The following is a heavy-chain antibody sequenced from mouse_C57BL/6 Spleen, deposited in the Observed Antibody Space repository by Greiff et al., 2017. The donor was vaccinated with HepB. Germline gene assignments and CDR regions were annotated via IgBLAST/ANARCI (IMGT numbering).Heavy chain of an antibody. CDR2: INPYNGGT. Sequence: EVQLQQSGPVLVKPGASVKMSCKASGYTFTDYYMNWVKQSHGKSLEWIGVINPYNGGTSYNQKFKGKATLTVDKSSSTAYMELNSLTSEDSAVYYCARSLQSGGFAYWGQGTLVTVSA. V-gene: IGHV1-19*01. J-gene: IGHJ3*01. D-gene: IGHD1-3*01. CDR1: GYTFTDYY. CDR3: ARSLQSGGFAY.